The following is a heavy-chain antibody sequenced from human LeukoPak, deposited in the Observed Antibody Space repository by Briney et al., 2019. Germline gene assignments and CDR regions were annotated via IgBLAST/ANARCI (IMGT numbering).Heavy chain of an antibody. J-gene: IGHJ4*02. Sequence: ASVKVSCKASGYTFTGYYMHWVRQAPGQALEWMGWINPNSGGTNYAQKFQGRVTMTRDTSISTAYMELSRLRSDDTAVYYCATPERGYSGYDFGSWGQGTLVTVSS. V-gene: IGHV1-2*02. CDR3: ATPERGYSGYDFGS. D-gene: IGHD5-12*01. CDR1: GYTFTGYY. CDR2: INPNSGGT.